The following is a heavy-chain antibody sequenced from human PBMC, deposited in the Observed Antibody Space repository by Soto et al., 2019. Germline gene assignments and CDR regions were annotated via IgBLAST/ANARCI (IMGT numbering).Heavy chain of an antibody. J-gene: IGHJ4*02. V-gene: IGHV4-30-2*01. D-gene: IGHD2-21*01. Sequence: SETLSLTCAVSGGSISSGCYSWSWIRQPPGKGLEWIGYIYHSGSTYYNPSLKSRVTISVDRSKNQFSLKLSSVTAADTAVYYCARGNVVAIDYWGQGTLVTVSS. CDR2: IYHSGST. CDR1: GGSISSGCYS. CDR3: ARGNVVAIDY.